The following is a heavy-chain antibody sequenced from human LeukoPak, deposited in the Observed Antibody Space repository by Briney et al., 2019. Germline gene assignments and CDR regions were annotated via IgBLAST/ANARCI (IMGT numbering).Heavy chain of an antibody. CDR1: GGSISSYY. Sequence: PSETLSLTRTVSGGSISSYYWSWVRQPPGKGLEWVGYIYYSGSTNYNPSLKSRVTISVDTSKNQFSLKLSSVTAADTAVYYCARRAIVAPGNWFDPWGQGTLVTVSS. CDR3: ARRAIVAPGNWFDP. V-gene: IGHV4-59*01. J-gene: IGHJ5*02. CDR2: IYYSGST. D-gene: IGHD5-12*01.